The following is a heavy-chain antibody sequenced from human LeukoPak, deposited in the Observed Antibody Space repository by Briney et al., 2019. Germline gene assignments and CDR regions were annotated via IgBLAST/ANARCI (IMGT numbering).Heavy chain of an antibody. CDR2: TSYDGSNK. Sequence: GGSLRLSCAASGFTFSSYGMHWVRQAPGKGLEWVAVTSYDGSNKYYADSVKGRFTISRDNSKNTLYLQMNSLRAEDTAVYYCAKDRAMYYYGSGSYSVWGQGTLVTVSS. CDR3: AKDRAMYYYGSGSYSV. D-gene: IGHD3-10*01. CDR1: GFTFSSYG. J-gene: IGHJ4*02. V-gene: IGHV3-30*18.